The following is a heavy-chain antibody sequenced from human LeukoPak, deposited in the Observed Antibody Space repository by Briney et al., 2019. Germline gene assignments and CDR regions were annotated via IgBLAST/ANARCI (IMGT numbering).Heavy chain of an antibody. Sequence: GGSLRLYCGASGFNISIYSMNWVREAPGKGLEWVSSISGSSTYKYYAGSVKGRFTISGDNAKNSLYLQMNSLRAEDTAVYYCARDPAAGTPPGYWGQGTLVTVSS. D-gene: IGHD6-13*01. V-gene: IGHV3-21*01. CDR1: GFNISIYS. CDR3: ARDPAAGTPPGY. CDR2: ISGSSTYK. J-gene: IGHJ4*02.